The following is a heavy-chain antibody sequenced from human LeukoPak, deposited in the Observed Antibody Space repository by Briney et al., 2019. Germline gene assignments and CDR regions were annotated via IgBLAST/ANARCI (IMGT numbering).Heavy chain of an antibody. Sequence: PGGSLRLSCAASGFTFSSYSMNWVRQAPGKGLEWVSSISSSSSYIYYADSVKGRFTISRDNAKNSLYLQMNSLRAEDTAVYYCARLGLRGYSYGYLDYWGQGTLVTVSS. CDR1: GFTFSSYS. CDR2: ISSSSSYI. CDR3: ARLGLRGYSYGYLDY. D-gene: IGHD5-18*01. J-gene: IGHJ4*02. V-gene: IGHV3-21*01.